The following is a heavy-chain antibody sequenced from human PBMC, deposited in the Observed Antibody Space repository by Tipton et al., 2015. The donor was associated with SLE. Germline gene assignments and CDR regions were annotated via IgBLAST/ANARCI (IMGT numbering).Heavy chain of an antibody. V-gene: IGHV3-30*18. Sequence: SLRLSCAASGFTFSSYGMHWVRRAPGKGLEWVAVIWYDGSNKYYADSVKGRFTISRDNSKNTLYLQMNSLRAEDTAVYYCAKDSYDSSGYYSDAFDIWGQGTLVTVSS. J-gene: IGHJ3*02. CDR2: IWYDGSNK. CDR1: GFTFSSYG. D-gene: IGHD3-22*01. CDR3: AKDSYDSSGYYSDAFDI.